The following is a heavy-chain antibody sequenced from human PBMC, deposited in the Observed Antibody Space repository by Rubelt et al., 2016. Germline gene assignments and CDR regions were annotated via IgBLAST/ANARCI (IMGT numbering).Heavy chain of an antibody. CDR2: ISGSALTT. CDR3: AKDIAEVIEFWSANDN. Sequence: EVQLVESGGGLVQPGGPLRLSCAASGFTFSSYSMNWVRQAPGKALEWVSGISGSALTTYYADSVRGRFSIPSDNSKNTLDLEMSSLRAEEAAVYYCAKDIAEVIEFWSANDNWGQGTLVTVSS. V-gene: IGHV3-23*04. J-gene: IGHJ4*02. CDR1: GFTFSSYS. D-gene: IGHD3-3*01.